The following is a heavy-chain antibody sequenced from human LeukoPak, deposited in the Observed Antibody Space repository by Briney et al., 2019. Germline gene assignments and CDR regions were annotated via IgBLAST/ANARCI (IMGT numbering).Heavy chain of an antibody. J-gene: IGHJ4*02. V-gene: IGHV3-7*01. CDR3: ARETPRRGETRDGYR. D-gene: IGHD5-24*01. CDR1: GFIFKKYW. Sequence: GESLRLSCAASGFIFKKYWMNWVRQVPGKGLECLANIKEDGSETYYADSVRGRFTISRDNPKNLLFLQINSLRVEDTAVYYCARETPRRGETRDGYRWGQGTVVTVSS. CDR2: IKEDGSET.